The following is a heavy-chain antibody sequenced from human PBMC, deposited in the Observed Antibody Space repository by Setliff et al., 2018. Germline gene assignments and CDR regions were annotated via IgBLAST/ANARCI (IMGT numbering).Heavy chain of an antibody. CDR3: ARVVPTARRGRLYYYYMDV. D-gene: IGHD1-1*01. V-gene: IGHV4-4*07. CDR2: VFVSGST. Sequence: SETLSLTCTVSGGSISTYYWSWIRRPAGKGLEWIGRVFVSGSTNYNPSLKSRVTISINTSKKQFSLMMNSVTAADTGVYFCARVVPTARRGRLYYYYMDVWDKGATVTVSS. CDR1: GGSISTYY. J-gene: IGHJ6*03.